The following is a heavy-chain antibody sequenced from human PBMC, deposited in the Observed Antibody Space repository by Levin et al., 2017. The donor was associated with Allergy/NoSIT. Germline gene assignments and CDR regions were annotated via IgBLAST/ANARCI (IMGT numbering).Heavy chain of an antibody. D-gene: IGHD5-24*01. Sequence: GGSLRLSCAASGFTISSNYMSWVRQAPGKGLEWVSVIYSGGSTYYADSVKGRFTISRDNSKNTLYLQMNSLRAEDTAVYYCARVRDGYKGSYYFDYWGQGTLVTVSS. CDR3: ARVRDGYKGSYYFDY. J-gene: IGHJ4*02. V-gene: IGHV3-53*01. CDR2: IYSGGST. CDR1: GFTISSNY.